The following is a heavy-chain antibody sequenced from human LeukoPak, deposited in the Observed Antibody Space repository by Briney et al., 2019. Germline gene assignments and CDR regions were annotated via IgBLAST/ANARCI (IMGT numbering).Heavy chain of an antibody. CDR3: ARGYSSGDHYYYYGMDV. Sequence: SETLSLTCTVSGGSISSYYWSWIRQPPGKGLEWIGYIYYSGSTNYNPSLKSRVTISVDTSKNQFSLKLSSVTAADTAVYYCARGYSSGDHYYYYGMDVWGQGTTVTVSS. V-gene: IGHV4-59*01. D-gene: IGHD6-19*01. CDR2: IYYSGST. J-gene: IGHJ6*02. CDR1: GGSISSYY.